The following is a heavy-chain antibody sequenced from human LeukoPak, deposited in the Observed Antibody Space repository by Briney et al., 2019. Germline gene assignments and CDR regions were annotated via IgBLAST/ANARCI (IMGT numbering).Heavy chain of an antibody. CDR3: ATDRNGGKYYDY. J-gene: IGHJ4*02. Sequence: PGRSLRLSCAASGFTFSSYGMHWVRQAPGKGLEWVAVISYDGSNKYYADSVKGRFTISRDNSKNTLYLQTNSLRAEETAVYYCATDRNGGKYYDYWGQGTLVTVSS. CDR2: ISYDGSNK. D-gene: IGHD1-26*01. CDR1: GFTFSSYG. V-gene: IGHV3-30*03.